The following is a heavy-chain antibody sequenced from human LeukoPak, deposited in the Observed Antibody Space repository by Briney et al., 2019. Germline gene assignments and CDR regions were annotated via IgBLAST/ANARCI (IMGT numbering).Heavy chain of an antibody. V-gene: IGHV4-39*07. CDR2: IYYSGST. D-gene: IGHD3-3*01. Sequence: SETLSLTCTVAGGSISSSSYYWGWIRQPPGKGLEWIGRIYYSGSTYYNPSLKTRGTISVETSKHTLSLTLSAVTARDTDRGHCARGLGGDFWSGYYEYNWFDPWGQGTLVTVSS. J-gene: IGHJ5*02. CDR3: ARGLGGDFWSGYYEYNWFDP. CDR1: GGSISSSSYY.